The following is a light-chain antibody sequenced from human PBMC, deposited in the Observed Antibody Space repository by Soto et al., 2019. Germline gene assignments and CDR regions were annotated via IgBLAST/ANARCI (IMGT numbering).Light chain of an antibody. CDR1: ENIKNW. CDR3: QQYDGHLKR. V-gene: IGKV1-5*01. CDR2: DAS. J-gene: IGKJ1*01. Sequence: DVQMTQSPSTLAASVGDRVTITCRASENIKNWLAWYQQTPGKAPKVLISDASRLETGVTSRFSGSRYATDFTLTITSLQTDDFGTYHCQQYDGHLKRLGKGTKVDI.